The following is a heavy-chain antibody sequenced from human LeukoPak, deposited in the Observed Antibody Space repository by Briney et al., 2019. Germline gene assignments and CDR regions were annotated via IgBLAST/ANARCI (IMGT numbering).Heavy chain of an antibody. CDR2: IYYSGST. V-gene: IGHV4-30-4*07. CDR1: GGSISSGGYS. J-gene: IGHJ3*02. CDR3: ARDCSGGSCSQDDAFDI. D-gene: IGHD2-15*01. Sequence: SETLSLTCAVSGGSISSGGYSRSWLRQPPGKGLEWIGYIYYSGSTYYNPSLKSRVTISVDTSKNQFSLKLSSVTAADTAVYHCARDCSGGSCSQDDAFDIWGQGTMVTVSS.